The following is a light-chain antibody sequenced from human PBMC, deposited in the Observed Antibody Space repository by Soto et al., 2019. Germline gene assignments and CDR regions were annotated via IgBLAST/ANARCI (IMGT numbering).Light chain of an antibody. V-gene: IGKV1-39*01. Sequence: DIQMTQSPSPLSASVGDRVTITCRASQTISTYLNWYQQKPGKAPKRLIYGASSLQSGVQSRFSGSGSGTEFTPTISSLQPDDFGTYYCQKSFSTPRTFVQGTKVNI. CDR1: QTISTY. CDR2: GAS. CDR3: QKSFSTPRT. J-gene: IGKJ1*01.